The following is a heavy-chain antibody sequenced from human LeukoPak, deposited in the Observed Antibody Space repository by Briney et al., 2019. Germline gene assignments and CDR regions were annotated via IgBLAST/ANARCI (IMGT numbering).Heavy chain of an antibody. CDR2: IKQDESEK. CDR3: ARPEGYCSGGSCFPFLY. D-gene: IGHD2-15*01. CDR1: GFTFSSYW. J-gene: IGHJ4*02. V-gene: IGHV3-7*01. Sequence: PGGSLRLSCAASGFTFSSYWMSWVRQAPGKGLEWVANIKQDESEKYYVDSVKGRFTISRDNAKNSLYLQMNSLRAEDTAVYYCARPEGYCSGGSCFPFLYWGQGTLVTVSS.